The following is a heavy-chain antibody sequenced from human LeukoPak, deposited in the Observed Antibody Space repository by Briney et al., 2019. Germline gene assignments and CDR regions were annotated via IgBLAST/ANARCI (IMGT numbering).Heavy chain of an antibody. CDR1: GGSISSYY. V-gene: IGHV4-4*07. CDR2: IYTSGST. CDR3: ARQKDSSSWSYLDY. Sequence: SETLSLTCTVSGGSISSYYWSWIRQPAGKGLEWIGRIYTSGSTNYNPSLKSRVTMSVDTSKNQFSLKLSSVTAADTAVYYCARQKDSSSWSYLDYWGQGTLVTVSS. J-gene: IGHJ4*02. D-gene: IGHD6-13*01.